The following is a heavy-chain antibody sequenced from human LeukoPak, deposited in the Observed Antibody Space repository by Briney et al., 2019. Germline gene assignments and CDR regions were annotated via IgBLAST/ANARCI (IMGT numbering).Heavy chain of an antibody. Sequence: GGSLRLSCAASGFTFSGFSMSWVRQSPTKGLEWVANIKQDGSERYYVDSVKGRFTISRDNAKNSLSLQMNNLRVEDTAVYYCARAGSHWHYVYWGQGTVVTVPS. V-gene: IGHV3-7*01. J-gene: IGHJ4*02. D-gene: IGHD3-10*01. CDR1: GFTFSGFS. CDR2: IKQDGSER. CDR3: ARAGSHWHYVY.